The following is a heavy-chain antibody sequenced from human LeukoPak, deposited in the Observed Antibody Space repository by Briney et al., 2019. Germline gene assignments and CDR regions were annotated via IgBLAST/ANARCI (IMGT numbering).Heavy chain of an antibody. Sequence: PGGSLRLSCATSGFTFTNYWMTWDRQAPGKGLEWVANINQNGVEMYYVESVKGRFTISRDSGRNSLFLQMNSLRAEDTAVYYCARDFGSAAAIYEYWGQGTLVTVSS. CDR3: ARDFGSAAAIYEY. CDR1: GFTFTNYW. J-gene: IGHJ4*02. CDR2: INQNGVEM. V-gene: IGHV3-7*01. D-gene: IGHD6-13*01.